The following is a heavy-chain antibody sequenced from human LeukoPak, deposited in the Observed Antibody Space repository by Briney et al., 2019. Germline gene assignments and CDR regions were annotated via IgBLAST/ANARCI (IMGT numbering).Heavy chain of an antibody. CDR1: GFTFSSYS. V-gene: IGHV3-21*01. Sequence: GGSLRLSCAASGFTFSSYSMNWVRQAPGKGLEWVSSISSSSSYIYYADSVKGRFTISRDNAKNSLYLQMNSLRAEDTAVYYCASLYSGSSYGEATSFDYWGQGTLVTVSS. CDR3: ASLYSGSSYGEATSFDY. J-gene: IGHJ4*02. D-gene: IGHD1-26*01. CDR2: ISSSSSYI.